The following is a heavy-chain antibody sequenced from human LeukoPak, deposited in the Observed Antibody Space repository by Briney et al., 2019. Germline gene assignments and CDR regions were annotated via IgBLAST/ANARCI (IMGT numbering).Heavy chain of an antibody. V-gene: IGHV3-53*01. CDR3: ARHQATGGFWFDP. CDR1: GFTVSSNY. J-gene: IGHJ5*02. Sequence: GGSLRLSCAASGFTVSSNYMSWVRQAPGKGLEWVSVIYSGGSAYYADSVKGRFTISRDNSKNTLYLQMNSLRTEDMAVYYCARHQATGGFWFDPWGQGTLVTVSS. D-gene: IGHD3-16*01. CDR2: IYSGGSA.